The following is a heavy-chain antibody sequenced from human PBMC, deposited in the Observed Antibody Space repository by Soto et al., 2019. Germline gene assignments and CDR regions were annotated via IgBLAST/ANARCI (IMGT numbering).Heavy chain of an antibody. J-gene: IGHJ6*02. V-gene: IGHV4-59*01. Sequence: SETLSLTCSVSGGSLSSYYWSWIRQTPGKGVEWFGYIYYSGRRHYNPSLKSPVTMSVDTSQNQLDLTVSSVTAADTDVYYCAGDRDILVVPVDKLPHFQYYGSDVWGQGTTVTLTS. CDR1: GGSLSSYY. CDR2: IYYSGRR. CDR3: AGDRDILVVPVDKLPHFQYYGSDV. D-gene: IGHD2-2*01.